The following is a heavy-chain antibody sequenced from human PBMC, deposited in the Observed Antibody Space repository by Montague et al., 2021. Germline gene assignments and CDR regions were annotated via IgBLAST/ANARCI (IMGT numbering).Heavy chain of an antibody. J-gene: IGHJ3*01. Sequence: TTNYHPSLKSRVSISVDTSKNQFTLKLTSVTAADTAMYSCAKEREVVRAARTPGAFDLWGQGKMVTVSS. V-gene: IGHV4-34*01. CDR2: TT. D-gene: IGHD2-2*01. CDR3: AKEREVVRAARTPGAFDL.